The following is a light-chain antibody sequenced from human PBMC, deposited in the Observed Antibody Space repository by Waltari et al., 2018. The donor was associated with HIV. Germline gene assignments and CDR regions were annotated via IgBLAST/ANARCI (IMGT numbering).Light chain of an antibody. CDR1: GSDVGDYKY. CDR3: CSYAGSSTFGFYV. Sequence: QSALTQPASVPGSPEPSITISCPGAGSDVGDYKYVSWYQQYPGKAPKLIIYDVNKRPSGVSNRFSGSKSGNTASLTISGLQAEDEADYYCCSYAGSSTFGFYVFGTGTKVTVL. J-gene: IGLJ1*01. V-gene: IGLV2-23*02. CDR2: DVN.